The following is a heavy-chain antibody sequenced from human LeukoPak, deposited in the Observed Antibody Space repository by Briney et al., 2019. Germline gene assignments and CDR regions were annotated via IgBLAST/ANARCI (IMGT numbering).Heavy chain of an antibody. CDR3: ARGSYGSGSYYKKEYYFDY. J-gene: IGHJ4*01. CDR2: IYYSGRT. CDR1: GVSFSGYY. V-gene: IGHV4-34*09. D-gene: IGHD3-10*01. Sequence: SETLSLTCAVYGVSFSGYYWSWIRQPPGKGLEWIGYIYYSGRTYYNPYLKTQVNISVHTSKNQFSLKLSSVTAADTAVYYCARGSYGSGSYYKKEYYFDYWGQGTLVTVSS.